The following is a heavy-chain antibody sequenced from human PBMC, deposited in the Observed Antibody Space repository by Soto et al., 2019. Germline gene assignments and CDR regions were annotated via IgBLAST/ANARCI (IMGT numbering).Heavy chain of an antibody. Sequence: QVQLVQSGAEVKKPGSSVKVSCKASGGTFSSYAISWVRQAPGQGLEWMGGIIPIFGTANYAQKFQGRVTITANESTRTAKMETRNLRSEDKAVYYCARVVRVETSVHDRYFDLWGRGTLVTVSS. V-gene: IGHV1-69*12. CDR2: IIPIFGTA. CDR1: GGTFSSYA. J-gene: IGHJ2*01. D-gene: IGHD1-1*01. CDR3: ARVVRVETSVHDRYFDL.